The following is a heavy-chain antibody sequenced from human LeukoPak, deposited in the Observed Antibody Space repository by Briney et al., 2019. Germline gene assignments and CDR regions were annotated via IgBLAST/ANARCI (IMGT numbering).Heavy chain of an antibody. D-gene: IGHD3-10*01. CDR3: AKVPKLPSISMIRGVRVPYYMDV. J-gene: IGHJ6*03. V-gene: IGHV1-18*01. CDR2: ISAYNGNT. CDR1: GYTFTSYG. Sequence: ASVKVSCKASGYTFTSYGISWVRQAPGQGLEWMGWISAYNGNTNYAQKPQGRVTMTTDTSTSTAYMELRSLRSDDTAVYYCAKVPKLPSISMIRGVRVPYYMDVWGKGTTVTISS.